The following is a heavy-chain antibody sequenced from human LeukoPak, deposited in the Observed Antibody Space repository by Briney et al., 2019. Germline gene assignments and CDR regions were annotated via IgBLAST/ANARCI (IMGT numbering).Heavy chain of an antibody. Sequence: GGSLRLSCATSGFTFSSYSMSWVRQAPGKGLEWVSAISGSGGSTYYADSVKGRFTISRDNSKNTLYLQMNSLRAEDTAVYYCAKSPWVGATTGYFDYWGQGTLVTVSS. CDR3: AKSPWVGATTGYFDY. D-gene: IGHD1-26*01. J-gene: IGHJ4*02. V-gene: IGHV3-23*01. CDR1: GFTFSSYS. CDR2: ISGSGGST.